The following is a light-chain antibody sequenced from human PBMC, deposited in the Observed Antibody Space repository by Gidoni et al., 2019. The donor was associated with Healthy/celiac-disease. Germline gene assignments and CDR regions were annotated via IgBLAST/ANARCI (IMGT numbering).Light chain of an antibody. Sequence: DIVMTQSPDSLAVSLGERATINCKSSQRVLHSSNNKNYLAWYQQKPGQPPNLLIYWASTRESGVPDRFSGSGSGTDFTLTISSLQAEDVAVYYCQQYYSTPPTFGQGTKVEIK. CDR3: QQYYSTPPT. CDR2: WAS. J-gene: IGKJ1*01. V-gene: IGKV4-1*01. CDR1: QRVLHSSNNKNY.